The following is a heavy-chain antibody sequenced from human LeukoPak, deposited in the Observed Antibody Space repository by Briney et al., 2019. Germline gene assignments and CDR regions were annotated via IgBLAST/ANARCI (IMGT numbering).Heavy chain of an antibody. J-gene: IGHJ2*01. Sequence: GGSLRLSCTASGFTFDDYGMSWVRQVPGKGLEWVSYVTWNGDITAYADSVKGRFTISRDNDKNSLYLQMNSLRAEDTALYYCARGSTTVTTRYFDLWGRGTLVTVSS. CDR3: ARGSTTVTTRYFDL. D-gene: IGHD4-17*01. CDR1: GFTFDDYG. V-gene: IGHV3-20*04. CDR2: VTWNGDIT.